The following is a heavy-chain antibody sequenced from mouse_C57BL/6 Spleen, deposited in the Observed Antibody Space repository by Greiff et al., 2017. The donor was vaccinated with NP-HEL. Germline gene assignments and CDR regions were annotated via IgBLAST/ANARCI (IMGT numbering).Heavy chain of an antibody. J-gene: IGHJ4*01. CDR2: IWGDGST. CDR1: GFSLTSYG. CDR3: AKPGDTTVVASIDYAMDY. V-gene: IGHV2-3*01. Sequence: QVQLQQSGPGLVAPSQSLSITCTVSGFSLTSYGVSWVRQPPGKGLEWLGVIWGDGSTNYHSALISRLSISKDNSKSQVFLKLNSLQTDDTATYYCAKPGDTTVVASIDYAMDYWGQGTSVTVSS. D-gene: IGHD1-1*01.